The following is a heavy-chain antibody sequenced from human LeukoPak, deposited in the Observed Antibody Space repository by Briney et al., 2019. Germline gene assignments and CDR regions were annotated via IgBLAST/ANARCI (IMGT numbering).Heavy chain of an antibody. V-gene: IGHV3-30*18. Sequence: PGGSLRLSCAASGFTFSSYGMHWGRQAPGKGLEGVGVISYDGSNKYYADSVKGRCTIPRDNSKTTLYLQINSLRAEDTAVYYCAKDPLISWGQGTLVTVSS. J-gene: IGHJ4*02. CDR3: AKDPLIS. CDR2: ISYDGSNK. CDR1: GFTFSSYG.